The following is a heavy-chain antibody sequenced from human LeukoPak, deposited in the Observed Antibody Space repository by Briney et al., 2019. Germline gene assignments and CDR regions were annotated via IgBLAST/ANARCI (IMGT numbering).Heavy chain of an antibody. Sequence: GGSLRLSCAASGFTFSSYAVSWVRQAPGKGLEWVSSISGSGGSTYYADSVKGRFTISRDNSKNTLYLQMNSLKAEDTAVYYCVKVPHESSGWYVLFDYWGQGTLVTVSS. CDR3: VKVPHESSGWYVLFDY. CDR2: ISGSGGST. J-gene: IGHJ4*02. D-gene: IGHD6-19*01. CDR1: GFTFSSYA. V-gene: IGHV3-23*01.